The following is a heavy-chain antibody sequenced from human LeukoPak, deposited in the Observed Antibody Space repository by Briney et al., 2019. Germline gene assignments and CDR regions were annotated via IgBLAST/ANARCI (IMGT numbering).Heavy chain of an antibody. V-gene: IGHV1-69*13. CDR1: GYTFTNFY. CDR2: IIPIFGTA. Sequence: SVKVSCKASGYTFTNFYIHWMRQAPGQGLEWMGGIIPIFGTANYAQKFQGRVTITADESTSTAYMELSSLRSEDTAVYYCARDRGYSGYHAWGQGTLVTVSS. CDR3: ARDRGYSGYHA. J-gene: IGHJ5*02. D-gene: IGHD5-12*01.